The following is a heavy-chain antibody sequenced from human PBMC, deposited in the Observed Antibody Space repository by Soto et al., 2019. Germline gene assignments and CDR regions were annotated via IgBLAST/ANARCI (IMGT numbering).Heavy chain of an antibody. CDR3: AREYCTNGVCYNRAAAGILDY. V-gene: IGHV1-46*01. Sequence: GASVKVSCKASGYTFTSYYMHWVRQAPGQGLEWIGIINPSGGSASYAQKLQGRVTMTRDTSTSTVYMELSSLRSEDTAVYYCAREYCTNGVCYNRAAAGILDYWGQGTLVTVSS. D-gene: IGHD2-8*01. CDR2: INPSGGSA. J-gene: IGHJ4*02. CDR1: GYTFTSYY.